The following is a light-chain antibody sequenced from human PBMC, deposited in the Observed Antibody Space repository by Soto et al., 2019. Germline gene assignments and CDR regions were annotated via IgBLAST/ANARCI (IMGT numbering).Light chain of an antibody. CDR2: EVS. CDR1: SSDVGRYNY. Sequence: QSALTQPASVSGSPGQSITISCTGTSSDVGRYNYVSWFQQHPGKAPKLMIFEVSTRPSGVSNRFSGSKSGNTASLTISGLQIEDEADSGCCSYTSSTTAVFGGGTQLTVL. CDR3: CSYTSSTTAV. V-gene: IGLV2-14*01. J-gene: IGLJ2*01.